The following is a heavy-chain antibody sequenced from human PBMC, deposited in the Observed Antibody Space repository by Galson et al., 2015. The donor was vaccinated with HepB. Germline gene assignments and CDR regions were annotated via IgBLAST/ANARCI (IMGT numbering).Heavy chain of an antibody. V-gene: IGHV1-46*01. Sequence: SVKVSCKASGYTFTSYYMHWVRQAPGQGLEWMGIINPSGGSTSYAQKFQGRVTMTRDTSTSTVYMELSSLRSEDTAVYYCASITVNYYDSSGYLGPPPTYYYGMDVWGQGTTVTVSS. CDR3: ASITVNYYDSSGYLGPPPTYYYGMDV. CDR1: GYTFTSYY. D-gene: IGHD3-22*01. CDR2: INPSGGST. J-gene: IGHJ6*02.